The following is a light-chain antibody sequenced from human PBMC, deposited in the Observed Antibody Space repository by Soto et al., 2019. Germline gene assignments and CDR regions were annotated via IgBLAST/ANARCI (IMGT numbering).Light chain of an antibody. Sequence: QSALTQPASVSGSPGQSMTISCTGTSSDVGGYNYVSWYQQHPGKAPKLMIYDVSNRPSGVSNRFSGSKSGNTASLTISGLQAEHEADYYCSSYASSSTPLFGGGTKLTVL. J-gene: IGLJ2*01. CDR2: DVS. V-gene: IGLV2-14*01. CDR3: SSYASSSTPL. CDR1: SSDVGGYNY.